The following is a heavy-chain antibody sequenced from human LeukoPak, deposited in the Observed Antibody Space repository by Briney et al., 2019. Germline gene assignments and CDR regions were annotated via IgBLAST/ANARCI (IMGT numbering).Heavy chain of an antibody. D-gene: IGHD1-1*01. J-gene: IGHJ5*02. CDR2: IYYSGST. CDR3: ARHGTTGTNLNWFDP. Sequence: SETLSLTCTVSGGSISSGDYYWSWIRQPPGKGLEWIGYIYYSGSTYYNPSLKSRVTISVDTSKNQFSLKVSSVTAADTAVYYCARHGTTGTNLNWFDPWGQGTLVTVSS. V-gene: IGHV4-30-4*02. CDR1: GGSISSGDYY.